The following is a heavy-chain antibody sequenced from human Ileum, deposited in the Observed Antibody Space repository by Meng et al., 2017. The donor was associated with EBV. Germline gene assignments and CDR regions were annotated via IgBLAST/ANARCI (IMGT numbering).Heavy chain of an antibody. CDR3: ARGSGAGGRDWFDP. D-gene: IGHD3-16*01. V-gene: IGHV1-8*01. J-gene: IGHJ5*02. CDR1: GYTLINHD. Sequence: GQVVQSGAEVKKPGASVKVSCKASGYTLINHDINWVRQAAGQGLESIGWMNSYTGNAGYAQKFRGRVTMTRDTSINTAYLEVISLTSEDTAVYYCARGSGAGGRDWFDPWGQGTLVTVSS. CDR2: MNSYTGNA.